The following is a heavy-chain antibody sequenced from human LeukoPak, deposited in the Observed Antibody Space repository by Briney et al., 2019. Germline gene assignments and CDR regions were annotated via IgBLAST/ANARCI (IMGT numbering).Heavy chain of an antibody. CDR3: AKHIAVAEDYFDY. J-gene: IGHJ4*02. Sequence: GGSLRLSCAASGFTFSSYSMNWVRQAPGKGLEWVSSISSSSSYIYYADSVKGRFTISRDNSKNTLYLQMNSLRAEDTAVYYCAKHIAVAEDYFDYWGQGTLVTVSS. V-gene: IGHV3-21*04. CDR1: GFTFSSYS. CDR2: ISSSSSYI. D-gene: IGHD6-19*01.